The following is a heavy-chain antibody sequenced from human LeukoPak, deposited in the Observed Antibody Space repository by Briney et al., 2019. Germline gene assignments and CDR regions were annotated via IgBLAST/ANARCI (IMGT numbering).Heavy chain of an antibody. J-gene: IGHJ5*02. V-gene: IGHV3-74*01. CDR2: INSDGRST. D-gene: IGHD3-16*01. Sequence: GGSLRLSCAASGFTFSSYWMHWVRQAPGKGLVGVSRINSDGRSTNYADSVKGRFTISRDNAKNTLYLQMNSLRAEDTAVYYCARASGVAGEDWFDPWGQGTLVTVSS. CDR1: GFTFSSYW. CDR3: ARASGVAGEDWFDP.